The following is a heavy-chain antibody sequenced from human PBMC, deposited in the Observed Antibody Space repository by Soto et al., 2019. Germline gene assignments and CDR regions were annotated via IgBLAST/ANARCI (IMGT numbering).Heavy chain of an antibody. CDR2: LTPSGGNT. Sequence: EVQLLDSGGGLVQPGGSLRLSCEASGFTFSTYAMTWVRQAPGQGLEWVSTLTPSGGNTYYADSEQGRFTISRDNSMNTLYPQMNSLRAGDTAVYYCAGRYCPNGVCYTNYYYYTDVWGEGTTVTVSS. D-gene: IGHD2-8*01. CDR3: AGRYCPNGVCYTNYYYYTDV. J-gene: IGHJ6*03. V-gene: IGHV3-23*01. CDR1: GFTFSTYA.